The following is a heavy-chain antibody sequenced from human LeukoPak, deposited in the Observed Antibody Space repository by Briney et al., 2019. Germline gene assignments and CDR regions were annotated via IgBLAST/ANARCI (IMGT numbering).Heavy chain of an antibody. D-gene: IGHD4-17*01. CDR1: GYTFTSYG. CDR3: ARDYYGDFEAEDAFDI. CDR2: ISAYNGNT. Sequence: GASVKVSCKASGYTFTSYGISWVRQAPGQGLEWMGWISAYNGNTNYAQKLQCRVTMTTDTSTSTAYMELRSLRSDDTAVYYCARDYYGDFEAEDAFDIWGQGTMGTVSS. J-gene: IGHJ3*02. V-gene: IGHV1-18*01.